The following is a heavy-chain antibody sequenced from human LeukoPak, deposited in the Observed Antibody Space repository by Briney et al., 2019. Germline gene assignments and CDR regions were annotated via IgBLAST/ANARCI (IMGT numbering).Heavy chain of an antibody. V-gene: IGHV3-30*03. CDR3: ARSPGVQLYLPTFDSGMDV. D-gene: IGHD2-8*01. Sequence: GGSLRLSCAASGFTFSNYGMHWVRQAPGKGLEWVAVISYDGKKNNYADSVKGRFTISRDNSKNTLYLQMNSLRAEDTAVYYCARSPGVQLYLPTFDSGMDVWGQGTTVTVSS. CDR2: ISYDGKKN. J-gene: IGHJ6*02. CDR1: GFTFSNYG.